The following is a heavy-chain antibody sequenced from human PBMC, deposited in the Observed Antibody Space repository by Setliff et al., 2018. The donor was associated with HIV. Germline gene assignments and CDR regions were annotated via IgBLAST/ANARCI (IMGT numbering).Heavy chain of an antibody. J-gene: IGHJ5*02. CDR2: IYRNGIT. CDR3: ATMTANWFDP. V-gene: IGHV4-61*02. Sequence: SETLSLTCTVSGASISSGSFFCSWMRQSAGKGLEWIGRIYRNGITNYNPSLKSRVTISLDTSKNQFSLNLSSVTAADTAVYYCATMTANWFDPWGQGTLVTVSS. D-gene: IGHD2-21*02. CDR1: GASISSGSFF.